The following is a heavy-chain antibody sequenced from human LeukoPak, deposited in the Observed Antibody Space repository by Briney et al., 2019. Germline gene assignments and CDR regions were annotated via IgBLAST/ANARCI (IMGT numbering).Heavy chain of an antibody. CDR3: ARARGVATILEGYFDY. D-gene: IGHD5-12*01. V-gene: IGHV3-9*01. CDR1: GFTFDDYA. J-gene: IGHJ4*02. CDR2: ISWNSGRI. Sequence: QPGRSLRLSCAASGFTFDDYAMHWVRQAPGKGLEWVSGISWNSGRIDYADSVKGRFTISRDNAKNTLYLQMNSLRAEDTAVYYCARARGVATILEGYFDYWGQGTLVTVSS.